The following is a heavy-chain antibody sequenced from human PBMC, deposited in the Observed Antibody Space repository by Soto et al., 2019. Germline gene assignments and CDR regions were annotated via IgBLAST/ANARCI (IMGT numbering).Heavy chain of an antibody. CDR2: ILHDGSNE. J-gene: IGHJ6*02. V-gene: IGHV3-30*18. CDR1: GFNFSSYN. Sequence: HPGGSLRLSCAASGFNFSSYNMHWVRQAPGKGLEWVALILHDGSNEYYAGSVKGRFTISRDNSKNTLYLQMKSLRAEDTAVYYCAKSRDGYSFYFYYGMDVWGQGTTVTVSS. D-gene: IGHD4-4*01. CDR3: AKSRDGYSFYFYYGMDV.